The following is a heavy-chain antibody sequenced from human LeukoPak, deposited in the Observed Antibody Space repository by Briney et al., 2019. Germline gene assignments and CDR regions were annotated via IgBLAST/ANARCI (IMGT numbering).Heavy chain of an antibody. D-gene: IGHD3-3*01. CDR3: TTDLQGFWSGYYQQPLDY. J-gene: IGHJ4*02. CDR2: IKSKTDGGTT. Sequence: PVGSLRLSCAASGFTFSNAWMSWVRQAPGKGLEWVGRIKSKTDGGTTDYAAPVKGRFTISRDDSKKTLYLQMNSLKTEDTAVYYCTTDLQGFWSGYYQQPLDYWGQGTLVTVSS. CDR1: GFTFSNAW. V-gene: IGHV3-15*01.